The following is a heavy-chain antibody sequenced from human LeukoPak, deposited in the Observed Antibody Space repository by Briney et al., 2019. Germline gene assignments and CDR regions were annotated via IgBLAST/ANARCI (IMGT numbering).Heavy chain of an antibody. CDR3: AKEVVVIPAAGDNFDI. CDR2: ISGSGGST. J-gene: IGHJ3*02. V-gene: IGHV3-23*01. Sequence: GSLRLSCAASGFTFSTHAMSWVRQAPGKGLAWVSSISGSGGSTYYADSVKGRFTISRDNSKNTLYLQMNSLRAEDTAVFYCAKEVVVIPAAGDNFDIWGQGTLVTVSS. CDR1: GFTFSTHA. D-gene: IGHD2-2*01.